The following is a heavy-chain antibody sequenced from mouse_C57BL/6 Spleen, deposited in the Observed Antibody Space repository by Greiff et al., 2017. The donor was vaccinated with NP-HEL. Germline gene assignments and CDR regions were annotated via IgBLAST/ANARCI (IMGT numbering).Heavy chain of an antibody. D-gene: IGHD1-1*01. Sequence: EVHLVESGGGLVKPGGSLKLSCAASGFTFSDYGMHWVRQAPEKGLEWVAYISSGSSTIYYADTVKGRFTLSRDNAKNTLFLQRTSLRSEDTAMDYCARPYGSSYWYFDVWGTGTTVTVSS. CDR3: ARPYGSSYWYFDV. J-gene: IGHJ1*03. CDR2: ISSGSSTI. V-gene: IGHV5-17*01. CDR1: GFTFSDYG.